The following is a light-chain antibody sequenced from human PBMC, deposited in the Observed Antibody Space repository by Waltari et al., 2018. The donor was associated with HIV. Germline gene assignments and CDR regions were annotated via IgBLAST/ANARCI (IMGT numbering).Light chain of an antibody. CDR1: QSISSW. CDR3: QQYNSYSRT. J-gene: IGKJ2*01. CDR2: KVS. Sequence: DIQMTQSPSTLSASVGDRVTITCRASQSISSWLAWYQQKPGKAPKLLIYKVSSLERRVPSRFSGSGSGTEFTLTISSLQPDDFATYYCQQYNSYSRTFGQGTKLEIK. V-gene: IGKV1-5*03.